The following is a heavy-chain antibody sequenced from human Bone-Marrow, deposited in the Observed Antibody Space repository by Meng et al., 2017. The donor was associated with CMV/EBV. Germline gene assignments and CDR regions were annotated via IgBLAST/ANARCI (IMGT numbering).Heavy chain of an antibody. Sequence: ASGKVSCKASGYTFTGYYMHWVRQAPGQGLEWMGWINPNSGGTNYAQKFQGRVTMTRDTSISTAYMELSRLRSDDTAVYYCARDHDSRFWSGHFPGYWGQGTTVTVSS. J-gene: IGHJ6*02. CDR3: ARDHDSRFWSGHFPGY. D-gene: IGHD3-3*01. CDR2: INPNSGGT. CDR1: GYTFTGYY. V-gene: IGHV1-2*02.